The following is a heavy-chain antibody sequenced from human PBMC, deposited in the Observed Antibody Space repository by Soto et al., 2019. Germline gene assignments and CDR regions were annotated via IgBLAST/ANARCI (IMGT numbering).Heavy chain of an antibody. D-gene: IGHD3-3*01. CDR2: ISYDGSNK. CDR1: GFTFSSYG. CDR3: AKGIESFGMYYFDY. J-gene: IGHJ4*02. V-gene: IGHV3-30*18. Sequence: QVQLVESGGGVVQPGRSLRLSCAASGFTFSSYGMHWVRQAPGKGLEWVAVISYDGSNKYYVDSVKGRFTISRDNSKNTLYLQMNSLRAEDKAVYYCAKGIESFGMYYFDYWGQGTLVTVSS.